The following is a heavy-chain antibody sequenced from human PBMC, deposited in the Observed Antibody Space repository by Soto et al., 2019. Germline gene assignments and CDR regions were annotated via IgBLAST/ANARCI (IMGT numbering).Heavy chain of an antibody. CDR1: GFDFSDYS. J-gene: IGHJ4*02. V-gene: IGHV3-21*01. D-gene: IGHD4-17*01. CDR3: ARGERVGDPMFDY. CDR2: LTTTTSTYI. Sequence: PGGSLRLSCVASGFDFSDYSINWVRQVPGKGLEWVSSLTTTTSTYIHYADSVTGRFTIFRDSTKNSVCLQMDSLKAEDTAIYYCARGERVGDPMFDYWGKGTLVTVSS.